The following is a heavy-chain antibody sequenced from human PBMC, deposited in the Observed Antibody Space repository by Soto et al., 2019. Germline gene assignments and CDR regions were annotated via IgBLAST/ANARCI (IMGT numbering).Heavy chain of an antibody. CDR3: ARRVIRSSGGGFDV. CDR1: GGSITSDYW. V-gene: IGHV4-4*02. Sequence: QVQLQESGPGLVNPSGTLSLTCAVSGGSITSDYWWTWIRQPPGKGLEWVGEMFKDGRTPCSPSLKSRVTISMDKSNNHFSLRLSSVLAADTAVYYCARRVIRSSGGGFDVWGQGTMVTVSS. CDR2: MFKDGRT. J-gene: IGHJ3*01. D-gene: IGHD3-16*01.